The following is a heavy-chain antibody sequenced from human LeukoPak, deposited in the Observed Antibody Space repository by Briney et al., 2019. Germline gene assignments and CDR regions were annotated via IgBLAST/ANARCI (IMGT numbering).Heavy chain of an antibody. CDR3: ARGAPGDYFDY. D-gene: IGHD1-26*01. CDR2: ISYDGSNK. J-gene: IGHJ4*02. V-gene: IGHV3-30-3*01. CDR1: GFTFSSYA. Sequence: GGSLRLSCAASGFTFSSYAMHWVRQAPGKGLEWVAVISYDGSNKYYADSVKGRFTISRDNSKNTLYLQMNSLRAEDTAVYYCARGAPGDYFDYWGQGTLVTVSS.